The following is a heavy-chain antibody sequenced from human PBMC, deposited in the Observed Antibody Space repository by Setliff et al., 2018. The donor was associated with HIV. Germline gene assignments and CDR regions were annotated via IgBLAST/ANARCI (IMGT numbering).Heavy chain of an antibody. J-gene: IGHJ6*04. CDR1: GDTFTSYD. Sequence: ASVKVSCKTSGDTFTSYDINWVRQAAGHGLEWMGWMTPYSGNTGYAQKFQGRVSMTRNTSTSTAYMELSSLTSEDTAVYWCARGKGVGGVVITGGLDVWGKGTTVTVSS. D-gene: IGHD3-10*01. V-gene: IGHV1-8*02. CDR2: MTPYSGNT. CDR3: ARGKGVGGVVITGGLDV.